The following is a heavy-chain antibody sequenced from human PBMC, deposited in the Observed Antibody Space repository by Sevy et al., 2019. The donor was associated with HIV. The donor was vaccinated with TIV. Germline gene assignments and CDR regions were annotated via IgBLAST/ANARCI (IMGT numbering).Heavy chain of an antibody. V-gene: IGHV5-51*01. J-gene: IGHJ6*03. CDR1: GYSFTSYW. CDR3: ARHLQVGSEYVTMVRGVIPYYYYYMDV. Sequence: GESLKISCKGSGYSFTSYWIGWVRQMPGKGLEWMGIIYPGDSDTRYSPSFQGQVTISANKSISTAYLQWSSLQASDTAMYYCARHLQVGSEYVTMVRGVIPYYYYYMDVWGKGTTVTVSS. D-gene: IGHD3-10*01. CDR2: IYPGDSDT.